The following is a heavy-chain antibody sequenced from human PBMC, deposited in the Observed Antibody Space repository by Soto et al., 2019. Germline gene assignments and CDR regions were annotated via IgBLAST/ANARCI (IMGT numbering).Heavy chain of an antibody. CDR3: ATNHDDISGRTPLLFDS. Sequence: QVQLQESGPGLVKPSQTLSLTCTVSGGSIGSGGYYWDWIRQHPGKGPEWIGYIHYSGNTYYNPSLKSRLTISLDTSKNQFPLHLRSVTAADTAVYYCATNHDDISGRTPLLFDSWGQGTLVTVSS. CDR2: IHYSGNT. J-gene: IGHJ4*02. CDR1: GGSIGSGGYY. D-gene: IGHD3-22*01. V-gene: IGHV4-31*03.